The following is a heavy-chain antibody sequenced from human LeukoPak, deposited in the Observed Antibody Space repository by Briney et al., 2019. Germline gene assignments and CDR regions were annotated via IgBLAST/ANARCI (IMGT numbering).Heavy chain of an antibody. CDR3: AELGITMIGGV. CDR1: EFTFSTYY. D-gene: IGHD3-10*02. CDR2: ISSSSSYI. V-gene: IGHV3-21*01. Sequence: GGSLRLSCAASEFTFSTYYMTWVRQAPGKGLEWVSSISSSSSYIYYADSVKGRFTISRDNAKNSLYLQMNSLRAEDTAVYYCAELGITMIGGVWGKGTTVTISS. J-gene: IGHJ6*04.